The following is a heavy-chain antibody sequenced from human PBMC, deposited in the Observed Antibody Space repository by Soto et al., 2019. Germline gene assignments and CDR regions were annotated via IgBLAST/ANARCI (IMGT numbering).Heavy chain of an antibody. CDR2: IYYSGST. CDR1: GGSISSGVYY. J-gene: IGHJ4*02. V-gene: IGHV4-31*03. CDR3: ARSGYSYGPNPLLY. Sequence: QVQLQESGPGLVKPSQTLSLTCTVSGGSISSGVYYWSWIRQHPGKGLEWIGYIYYSGSTYYNPSLKSRVTISVDTSNNQFYRKLRYVTAADTAVYYCARSGYSYGPNPLLYWGQGTLVTVSS. D-gene: IGHD5-18*01.